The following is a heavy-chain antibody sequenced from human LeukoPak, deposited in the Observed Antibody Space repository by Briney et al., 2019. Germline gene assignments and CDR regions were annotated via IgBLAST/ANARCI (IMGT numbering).Heavy chain of an antibody. J-gene: IGHJ6*02. Sequence: ASVKVSCKASGYTFTGHHIHWVRQAPGQGLEWMGWINPNSGGTNYAQKFQGRVTMTRDTSISTAYMELSRLRSDDTAVYYCARDLPSIAVAGYYYYYGMDVWGQGTTVTVSS. V-gene: IGHV1-2*02. D-gene: IGHD6-19*01. CDR2: INPNSGGT. CDR3: ARDLPSIAVAGYYYYYGMDV. CDR1: GYTFTGHH.